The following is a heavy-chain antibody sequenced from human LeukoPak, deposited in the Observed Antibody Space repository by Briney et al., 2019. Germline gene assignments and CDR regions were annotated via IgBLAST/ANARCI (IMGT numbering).Heavy chain of an antibody. V-gene: IGHV4-34*01. CDR3: ARGRRQQLVHGRCWFNP. Sequence: SETLSLTCAVYGGSFSGYYWSWIRQPPGKGLEWIGEINHSGSTSYNPSLKSRVTISVDTSKNQFSLKLSSVTAADTAVYYCARGRRQQLVHGRCWFNPWGQGTLVTVSS. CDR2: INHSGST. D-gene: IGHD6-13*01. CDR1: GGSFSGYY. J-gene: IGHJ5*02.